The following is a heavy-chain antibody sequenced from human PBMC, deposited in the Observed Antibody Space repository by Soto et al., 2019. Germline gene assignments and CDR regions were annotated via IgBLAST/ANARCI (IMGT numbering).Heavy chain of an antibody. J-gene: IGHJ5*02. CDR3: ARGPSEAAAGNIKSVWFDP. CDR1: GYTFTGYY. V-gene: IGHV1-2*02. CDR2: INPNSGGT. D-gene: IGHD6-13*01. Sequence: GASVKVSCKASGYTFTGYYMHWVRQAPGQGLEWMGWINPNSGGTNYAQKFQGRVTMTRDTSISTAYMELSRLRSDDTAVYYCARGPSEAAAGNIKSVWFDPWGQGTLVTVSS.